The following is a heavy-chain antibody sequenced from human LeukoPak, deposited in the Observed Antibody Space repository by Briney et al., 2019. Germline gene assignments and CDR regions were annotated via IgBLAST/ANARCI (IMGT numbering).Heavy chain of an antibody. Sequence: GASVKVSCKASGYTFTSYDINWVRQATGQGLEWMGWMNPNSGNTGYAQKFQGRVTMTRNTSISTAYMELSSLRSEDTAVYYCARAPYYYDSSGYYPCYYYGMDVWGQGTTVTVSS. J-gene: IGHJ6*02. CDR1: GYTFTSYD. CDR3: ARAPYYYDSSGYYPCYYYGMDV. D-gene: IGHD3-22*01. V-gene: IGHV1-8*01. CDR2: MNPNSGNT.